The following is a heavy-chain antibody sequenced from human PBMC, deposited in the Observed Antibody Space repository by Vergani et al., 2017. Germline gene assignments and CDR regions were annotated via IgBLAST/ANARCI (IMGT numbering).Heavy chain of an antibody. CDR3: AREANLRFLEWLLSDAFDI. CDR2: ISSSSSYR. D-gene: IGHD3-3*01. V-gene: IGHV3-21*01. Sequence: ELQLVESGGGLVKPGGSLRLSCAASGFTFSIYSMNWVRQAPGKGLEWVSSISSSSSYRYYADSVKSRFTISRDTAKNSLYLQMNSLRAEDTAVYYCAREANLRFLEWLLSDAFDIWGQGTMVTVSS. CDR1: GFTFSIYS. J-gene: IGHJ3*02.